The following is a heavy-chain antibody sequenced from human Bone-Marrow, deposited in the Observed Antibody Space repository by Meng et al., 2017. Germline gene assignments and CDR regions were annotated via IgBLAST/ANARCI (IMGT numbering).Heavy chain of an antibody. V-gene: IGHV3-72*01. D-gene: IGHD1-14*01. CDR1: GFTFSSYA. CDR3: ARVGTSGNHPSDY. CDR2: SRNKADRYTT. Sequence: GESLKISCAASGFTFSSYAMSWVRQAPGKGFEWVGRSRNKADRYTTEYAASVKGRFTISREESKNLLYLQMSSLKTEDTAVYYCARVGTSGNHPSDYWGQGTLVTVSS. J-gene: IGHJ4*02.